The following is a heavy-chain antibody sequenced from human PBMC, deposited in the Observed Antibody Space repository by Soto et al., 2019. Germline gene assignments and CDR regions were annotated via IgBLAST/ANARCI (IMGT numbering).Heavy chain of an antibody. CDR3: ARGGNMAAAVDY. CDR2: ISGGLSYI. Sequence: GGSLRLSCAASGFTLGDSYMIWIRQAPGKGLEWVSYISGGLSYINYADSVKGRFTISRDNAKNSLYLQMNSLRVEDTAIYYCARGGNMAAAVDYWGQGTQVTVSS. CDR1: GFTLGDSY. V-gene: IGHV3-11*06. J-gene: IGHJ4*02. D-gene: IGHD2-15*01.